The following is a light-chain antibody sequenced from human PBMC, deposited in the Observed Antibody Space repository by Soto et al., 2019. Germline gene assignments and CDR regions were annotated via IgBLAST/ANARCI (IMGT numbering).Light chain of an antibody. CDR3: HPYASSPTT. Sequence: LCGCRMKKETLSCRASQSVSSSYLAWYQQKPGQAPRLLIYGASSRATGIPDRFSGSVSGTDFTLTISILSPQAFAVYFCHPYASSPTTLGQGTRLEIK. CDR1: QSVSSSY. J-gene: IGKJ5*01. CDR2: GAS. V-gene: IGKV3-20*01.